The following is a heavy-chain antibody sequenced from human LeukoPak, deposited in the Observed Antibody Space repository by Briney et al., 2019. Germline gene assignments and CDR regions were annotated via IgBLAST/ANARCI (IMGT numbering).Heavy chain of an antibody. V-gene: IGHV3-9*03. Sequence: GRSLRLSCAAAGFTFDDYAMQWGRQAAGKGLEWGSGISWNSGSIGYADSVKGRFTISRDNAKNSLYLQMNSLRAEDMALYYCAKGPSYDFGTFDYWGQGTLVTVSS. J-gene: IGHJ4*02. D-gene: IGHD3-3*01. CDR3: AKGPSYDFGTFDY. CDR1: GFTFDDYA. CDR2: ISWNSGSI.